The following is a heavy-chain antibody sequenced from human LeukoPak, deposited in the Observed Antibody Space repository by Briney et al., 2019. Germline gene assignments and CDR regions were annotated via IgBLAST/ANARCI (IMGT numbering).Heavy chain of an antibody. CDR3: AKAVSDYYDSSGYYDY. V-gene: IGHV3-23*01. Sequence: GGSLRLSCAASGFTFSSYAMSWVRQAPGKGLEWVSAISGSGGSTYYADSVKGRFTITRDNSKNTLYLQMNSLRAEDTAVYYCAKAVSDYYDSSGYYDYWGQGTLVTVSS. J-gene: IGHJ4*02. D-gene: IGHD3-22*01. CDR2: ISGSGGST. CDR1: GFTFSSYA.